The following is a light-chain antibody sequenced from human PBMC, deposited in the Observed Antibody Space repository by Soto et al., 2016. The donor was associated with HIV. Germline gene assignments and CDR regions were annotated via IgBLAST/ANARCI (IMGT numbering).Light chain of an antibody. V-gene: IGLV3-21*02. CDR3: QVWDSHNDPWV. J-gene: IGLJ3*02. CDR2: DDR. Sequence: SYVETQPPSVSVAPGQTARITCGGINIGSKSVHWYQQKPGQAPVLVIYDDRDRPSGIPERFSGSNSGSTATLTINRVEAEDEADFYCQVWDSHNDPWVFGGGTRLTVL. CDR1: NIGSKS.